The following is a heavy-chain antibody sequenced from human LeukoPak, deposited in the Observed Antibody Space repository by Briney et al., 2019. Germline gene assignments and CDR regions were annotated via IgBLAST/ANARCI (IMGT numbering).Heavy chain of an antibody. D-gene: IGHD4-23*01. J-gene: IGHJ4*02. CDR2: INHSGST. CDR1: GGSFSGYY. CDR3: ARGGGGWVTPFDY. V-gene: IGHV4-34*01. Sequence: SETLSLTCAVYGGSFSGYYWSWIRRPPGKGLEWIGEINHSGSTNYNPSLKSRVTISVDTSKNQFSLKLSSVTAADTAVYYCARGGGGWVTPFDYWGQGTLVTVSS.